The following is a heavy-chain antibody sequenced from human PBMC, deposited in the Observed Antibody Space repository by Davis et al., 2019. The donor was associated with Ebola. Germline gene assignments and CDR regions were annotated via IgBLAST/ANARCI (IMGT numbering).Heavy chain of an antibody. CDR1: GGTFSSSA. J-gene: IGHJ6*02. CDR3: ARDLEDCSGGTCQSVWWVLRGADGLDV. V-gene: IGHV1-69*10. D-gene: IGHD2-15*01. CDR2: IIPIHDIR. Sequence: SVKVSCKASGGTFSSSAISWVRQAPGQGFEWMGGIIPIHDIRTSAQKFQGRVTMTTDTSTSTAYMELRSLRSDDTAVYYCARDLEDCSGGTCQSVWWVLRGADGLDVWGQGTTVTVSS.